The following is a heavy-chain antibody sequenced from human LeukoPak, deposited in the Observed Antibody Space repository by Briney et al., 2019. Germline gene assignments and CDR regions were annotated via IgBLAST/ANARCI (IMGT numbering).Heavy chain of an antibody. V-gene: IGHV3-74*01. J-gene: IGHJ4*02. CDR3: ARDTTYYYGSGSYPDY. D-gene: IGHD3-10*01. Sequence: PGGSLRLSCAASGFTFSSYWMHWVRQAPGKGLVWVSRISTDGSSTNYADSVKGRFTISRDNSKNTLYLQMNSLRAEDTAVYYCARDTTYYYGSGSYPDYWGQGTLVTVSS. CDR1: GFTFSSYW. CDR2: ISTDGSST.